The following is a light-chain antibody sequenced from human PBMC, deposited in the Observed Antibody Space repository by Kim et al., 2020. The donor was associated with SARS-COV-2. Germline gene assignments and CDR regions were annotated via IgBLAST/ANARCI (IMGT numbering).Light chain of an antibody. CDR1: SGDVGYYNS. J-gene: IGLJ1*01. Sequence: QSRTIASTGTSGDVGYYNSVSWYRQHPGKAPKLIMYDVSERASGVSNRFSGSQSGNTASLTISGLRAEDESDYYCSSHTTSSTYVFGSGTKVTVL. V-gene: IGLV2-14*04. CDR3: SSHTTSSTYV. CDR2: DVS.